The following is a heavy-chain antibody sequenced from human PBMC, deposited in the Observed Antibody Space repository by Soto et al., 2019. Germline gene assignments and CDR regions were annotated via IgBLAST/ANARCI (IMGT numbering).Heavy chain of an antibody. CDR2: IYYSGST. CDR1: GGSFSGYY. Sequence: SETLSLTCAVYGGSFSGYYWSWIRQPPGKGLEWIGSIYYSGSTYYNPSLKSRVTISVDTSKNQFSLKLSSVTAADTAVNYCARGNYYGSGRYVYFDYWGQGTLVTVS. J-gene: IGHJ4*02. D-gene: IGHD3-10*01. CDR3: ARGNYYGSGRYVYFDY. V-gene: IGHV4-34*01.